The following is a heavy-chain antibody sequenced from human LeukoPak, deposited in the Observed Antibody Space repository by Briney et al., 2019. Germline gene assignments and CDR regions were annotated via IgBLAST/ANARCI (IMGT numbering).Heavy chain of an antibody. V-gene: IGHV4-38-2*02. CDR1: GYSISSGYY. D-gene: IGHD2-2*02. CDR3: ARVYPLRYFDY. Sequence: PSETLSLTCTVSGYSISSGYYWGWIRQPPGKGLEWIGSIYHSGSTYYNPSLKSRVTISVDTSKNQFSLKLSSVTAADTAVYYCARVYPLRYFDYWGQGTLVTVSS. CDR2: IYHSGST. J-gene: IGHJ4*02.